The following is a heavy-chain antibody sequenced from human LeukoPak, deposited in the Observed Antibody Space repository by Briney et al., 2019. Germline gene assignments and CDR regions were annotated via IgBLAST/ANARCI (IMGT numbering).Heavy chain of an antibody. V-gene: IGHV4-34*01. CDR1: GGSFSGYY. J-gene: IGHJ6*02. CDR2: INHSGST. CDR3: ATSGRGYYGMDV. Sequence: SETLSLTCAVYGGSFSGYYWSWIRQPPGKGLEWIGEINHSGSTNYNPSLKSRVTISVDTSKNQFSLKVSSVTASDTAVYYCATSGRGYYGMDVWGQGTTVTVSS.